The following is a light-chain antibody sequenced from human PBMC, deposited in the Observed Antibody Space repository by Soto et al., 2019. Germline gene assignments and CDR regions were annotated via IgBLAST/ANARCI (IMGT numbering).Light chain of an antibody. J-gene: IGKJ1*01. Sequence: EIVMTQSPATLSVSLGGRATLSCRASQSVSSSYLAWYQQKPGQAPRLLIYGASSRATGIPDRFSGSGSGTDFPLTISRLEPEDFAVYYYQQYGSSPRTFGQGTKVDIK. CDR2: GAS. V-gene: IGKV3-20*01. CDR1: QSVSSSY. CDR3: QQYGSSPRT.